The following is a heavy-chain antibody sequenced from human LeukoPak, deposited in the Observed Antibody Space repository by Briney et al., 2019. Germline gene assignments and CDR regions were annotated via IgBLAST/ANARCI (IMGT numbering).Heavy chain of an antibody. CDR2: ISDDGSNK. CDR1: GLTFSNYG. J-gene: IGHJ4*02. CDR3: ARGKRELGPFDY. Sequence: GRSLRLSCEVSGLTFSNYGMHWVRQAPGKGPEWVAAISDDGSNKYYADSVKGRFTISRDNAKNSLYLQMNSLRAEDTAVYYCARGKRELGPFDYWGQGTLVTVSS. V-gene: IGHV3-30*03. D-gene: IGHD1-7*01.